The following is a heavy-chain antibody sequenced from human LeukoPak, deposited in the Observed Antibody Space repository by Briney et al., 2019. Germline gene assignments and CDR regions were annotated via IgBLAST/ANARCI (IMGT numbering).Heavy chain of an antibody. J-gene: IGHJ4*02. Sequence: PSETLSLTCAVYGGSFSGYYWSWIRQPPGKGLEWIGEINHSGSTNYNPSLKSRVTISVDTSKNQFSLKLSSVTAADTAVSYCTRMATIIHDYWGQGTLVTVSS. CDR1: GGSFSGYY. D-gene: IGHD5-24*01. CDR2: INHSGST. V-gene: IGHV4-34*01. CDR3: TRMATIIHDY.